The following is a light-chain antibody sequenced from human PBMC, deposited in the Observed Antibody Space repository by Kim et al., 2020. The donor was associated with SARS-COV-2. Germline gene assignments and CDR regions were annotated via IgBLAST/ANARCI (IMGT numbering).Light chain of an antibody. CDR2: AAS. V-gene: IGKV1-39*01. CDR3: QQSYSTPWT. J-gene: IGKJ1*01. CDR1: QSINSY. Sequence: DIQMTQSASSLSASVGDRVTITCRASQSINSYLNWYQQKPGKAPKLLIYAASSLQSGVPSRFSGSGSGTDFTLTISSLQPEDIATYYCQQSYSTPWTFGQGTKVDIK.